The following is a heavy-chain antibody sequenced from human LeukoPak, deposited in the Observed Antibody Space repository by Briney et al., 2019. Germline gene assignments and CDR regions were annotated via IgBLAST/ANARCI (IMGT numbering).Heavy chain of an antibody. J-gene: IGHJ4*02. D-gene: IGHD6-13*01. Sequence: PSETLSLTCAVSGGSISSSNWWSWVRQPPGKGLEWIGYIYYSGSTYYNPSLKSRVTMSVDTSKKQFSLKLSSVTAADTAVYYCARWGYSSTREYYYFDYWGQGALVTVSS. CDR1: GGSISSSNW. CDR3: ARWGYSSTREYYYFDY. CDR2: IYYSGST. V-gene: IGHV4-4*02.